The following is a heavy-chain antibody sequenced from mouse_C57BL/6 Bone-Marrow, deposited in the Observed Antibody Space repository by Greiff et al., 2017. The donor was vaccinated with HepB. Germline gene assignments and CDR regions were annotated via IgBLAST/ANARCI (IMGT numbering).Heavy chain of an antibody. CDR3: ATYGNGDY. D-gene: IGHD2-1*01. V-gene: IGHV1-61*01. CDR2: IYPSDSET. J-gene: IGHJ2*01. Sequence: VQLQQPGAELVRPGSSVKLSCKASGYTFTSYWMDWVKQRPGQGLEWIGNIYPSDSETHYNQKFKDKATLTVDKSSSTAYMQLSSLTSEDSAVYYCATYGNGDYWGQGTTLTVSS. CDR1: GYTFTSYW.